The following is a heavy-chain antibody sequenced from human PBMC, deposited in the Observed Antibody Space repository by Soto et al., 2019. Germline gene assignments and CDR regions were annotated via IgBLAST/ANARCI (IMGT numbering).Heavy chain of an antibody. CDR3: ASLAYCGGDCSYGAFDI. Sequence: PGGSLRLSCAASGFTFSDYYMSWIRQAPGKGLEWVSYISSSSSYTNYADSVKGRFTISRDNAKNSLYLQMNSLRAEDTAVYYCASLAYCGGDCSYGAFDIWGQGTMVTVS. V-gene: IGHV3-11*06. J-gene: IGHJ3*02. CDR2: ISSSSSYT. D-gene: IGHD2-21*02. CDR1: GFTFSDYY.